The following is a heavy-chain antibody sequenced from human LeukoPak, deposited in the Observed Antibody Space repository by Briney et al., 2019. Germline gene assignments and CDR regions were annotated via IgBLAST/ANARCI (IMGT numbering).Heavy chain of an antibody. CDR1: GFTFSSYA. CDR2: ISGSGGST. Sequence: PGGSLRLSCAASGFTFSSYAMSWVRQAPGKGLEWVSAISGSGGSTYYADSVKGRFTISRDNSKNTLYLQMNSLGAEDTAVYYCAKDQSVAGFFFDYWGQGTLVTVSS. CDR3: AKDQSVAGFFFDY. J-gene: IGHJ4*02. D-gene: IGHD6-19*01. V-gene: IGHV3-23*01.